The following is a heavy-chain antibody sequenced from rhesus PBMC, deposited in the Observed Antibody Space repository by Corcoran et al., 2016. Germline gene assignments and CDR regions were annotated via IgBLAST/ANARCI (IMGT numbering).Heavy chain of an antibody. CDR1: GASIRTNY. J-gene: IGHJ4*01. CDR2: IEGGNGRT. CDR3: ARDFAD. Sequence: QVQLQQSSPGLVKPSETLSLPCAVSGASIRTNYWSWIRQSPGKGVEWFGTIEGGNGRTRYNPSLKSRVTIATDTSKNQFSLNLTCVTAADTAVYYCARDFADWGQGVLVTVSS. V-gene: IGHV4-147*01.